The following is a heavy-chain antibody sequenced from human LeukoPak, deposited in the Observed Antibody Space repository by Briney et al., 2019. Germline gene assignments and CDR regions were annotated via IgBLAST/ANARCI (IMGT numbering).Heavy chain of an antibody. CDR2: ISSSGGTI. CDR3: ARAKMTTAGGVFDY. CDR1: GFTFSSYE. V-gene: IGHV3-48*03. D-gene: IGHD6-13*01. J-gene: IGHJ4*02. Sequence: GGSLRLSCAASGFTFSSYEMNWVRQAPGKGVEWVSYISSSGGTIYYADSVKGRFTISRDNAKNSLYLQMNSLRAEDTAVYYCARAKMTTAGGVFDYWGQGTLVTVSS.